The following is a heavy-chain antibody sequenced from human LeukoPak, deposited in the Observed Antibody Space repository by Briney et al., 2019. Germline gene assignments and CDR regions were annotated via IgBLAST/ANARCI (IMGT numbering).Heavy chain of an antibody. CDR3: ARGHGYYYYMDV. CDR1: GYRFSRYG. Sequence: ASVKVACKASGYRFSRYGIIWVRQAPGQGPEWVGWGSVFNGLTKYAQKLQGRVTVTTEISTDTSYMELRSLRSDDTGVYYCARGHGYYYYMDVWGKGTTVIVSS. D-gene: IGHD2-2*03. J-gene: IGHJ6*03. V-gene: IGHV1-18*01. CDR2: GSVFNGLT.